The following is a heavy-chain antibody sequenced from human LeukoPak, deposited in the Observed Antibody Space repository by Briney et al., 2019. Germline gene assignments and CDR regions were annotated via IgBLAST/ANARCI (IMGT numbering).Heavy chain of an antibody. V-gene: IGHV1-46*01. D-gene: IGHD4-11*01. J-gene: IGHJ5*01. CDR3: ARDWDYPAPVDYSNWFDS. Sequence: ASVKVSCKASGYTFTNYYIHWMRQAPGQGLEWMGLINPIDGTTNYAHKFQGRVTMTSDTSTSTVYMELSSLRSEDTAVYYCARDWDYPAPVDYSNWFDSWGQGTLLTVSS. CDR2: INPIDGTT. CDR1: GYTFTNYY.